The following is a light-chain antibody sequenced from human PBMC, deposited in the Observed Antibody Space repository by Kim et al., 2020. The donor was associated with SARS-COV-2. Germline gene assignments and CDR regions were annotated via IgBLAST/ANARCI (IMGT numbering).Light chain of an antibody. Sequence: APGKTARITCGGNIIGSKSVHWYQQKPGQAPVLVIYYDSDRPSGIPERFSGSNSGNTATLTISKVEAGDEADYYCHVWDSSTDHVVFGGGTQLTVL. CDR2: YDS. J-gene: IGLJ2*01. CDR1: IIGSKS. V-gene: IGLV3-21*04. CDR3: HVWDSSTDHVV.